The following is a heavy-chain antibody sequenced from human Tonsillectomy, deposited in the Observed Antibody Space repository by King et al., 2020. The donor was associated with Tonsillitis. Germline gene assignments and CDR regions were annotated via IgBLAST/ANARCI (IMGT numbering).Heavy chain of an antibody. CDR3: ARYEGGVFDP. Sequence: LQESGPGLVKPSQTLSLTCIVSGDSISSGDHYWSWIRQHPGKGLGWIGYIYFSANTYDPRTYYNPSLTSRLTISVDTSKNQFSLKLNSVTAADTAVYYCARYEGGVFDPWGQGSLVAVSS. V-gene: IGHV4-31*03. D-gene: IGHD2-15*01. J-gene: IGHJ5*02. CDR2: IYFSANTYDPRT. CDR1: GDSISSGDHY.